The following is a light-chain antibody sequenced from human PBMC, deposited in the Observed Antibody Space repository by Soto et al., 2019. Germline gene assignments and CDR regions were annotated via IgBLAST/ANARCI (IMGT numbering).Light chain of an antibody. CDR2: DVS. J-gene: IGLJ1*01. V-gene: IGLV2-14*03. Sequence: QSVLTQPASVSGSPGQSITISCTGTSSDVGGYNYVSWYQQHPGKAPKLMIYDVSNRPSGVSSRFSGSKSDNTASLTISGLQAEDGADYYCSSYTSSSAQVFGTGTKLTVL. CDR3: SSYTSSSAQV. CDR1: SSDVGGYNY.